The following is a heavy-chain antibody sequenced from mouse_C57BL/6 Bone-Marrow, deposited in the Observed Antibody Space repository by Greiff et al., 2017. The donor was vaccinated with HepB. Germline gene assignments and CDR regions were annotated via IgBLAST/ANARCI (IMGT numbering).Heavy chain of an antibody. CDR1: GFTFSSYG. Sequence: EVKLVESGGDLVKPGGSLKLSCAASGFTFSSYGMSWVRQTPDKRLEWVATISSGGSYTYYPDSVKGRFTISRDNAKNTLYLQMSSLKSEDTAMYYCARDWDERGQGTSVTVSS. J-gene: IGHJ4*01. D-gene: IGHD4-1*01. V-gene: IGHV5-6*01. CDR2: ISSGGSYT. CDR3: ARDWDE.